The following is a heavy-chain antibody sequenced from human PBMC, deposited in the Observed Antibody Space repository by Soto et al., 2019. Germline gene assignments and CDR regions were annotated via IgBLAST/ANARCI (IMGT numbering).Heavy chain of an antibody. CDR3: AIYVYCSSTSCYLARASWWFDP. CDR2: ISAYNGNT. V-gene: IGHV1-18*01. J-gene: IGHJ5*02. CDR1: GYTFTNYG. D-gene: IGHD2-2*01. Sequence: QVQLVQSGAEVKKPGASVKVSCKASGYTFTNYGISWVRQAPGQGLEWMGWISAYNGNTNYAQTLQGRVTMTTDTSTSTAYMELRSLRSDDTAVYYCAIYVYCSSTSCYLARASWWFDPWGQGTLVTVSS.